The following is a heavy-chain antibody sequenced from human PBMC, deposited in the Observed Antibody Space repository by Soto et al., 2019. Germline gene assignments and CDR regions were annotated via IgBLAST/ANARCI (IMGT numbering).Heavy chain of an antibody. Sequence: GSLRLSCAASVFTFSSYGMHWVRQAPGRGLEWVAVIWPDGTKEYYEDSVKGRFTISRDNSKNTLYLQIKSLRDGDTAVYYCARGGRDGYETGGFDYWGQGTLVTVSS. V-gene: IGHV3-33*01. CDR1: VFTFSSYG. CDR2: IWPDGTKE. J-gene: IGHJ4*02. D-gene: IGHD5-12*01. CDR3: ARGGRDGYETGGFDY.